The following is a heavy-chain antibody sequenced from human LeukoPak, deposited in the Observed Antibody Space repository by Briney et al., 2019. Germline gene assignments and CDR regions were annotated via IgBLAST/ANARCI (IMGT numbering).Heavy chain of an antibody. V-gene: IGHV3-48*01. CDR2: ISSSSTTI. CDR3: AGGESEYSSSGDFAY. J-gene: IGHJ4*02. D-gene: IGHD6-6*01. Sequence: PGGSLRLSCAASGFTFSTYSMNWVRQAPGKGLEWVSYISSSSTTIYYADSVKGRFTISRDNANNTLYLQINSLRAEDTAVYYCAGGESEYSSSGDFAYWGQGTLVTVSS. CDR1: GFTFSTYS.